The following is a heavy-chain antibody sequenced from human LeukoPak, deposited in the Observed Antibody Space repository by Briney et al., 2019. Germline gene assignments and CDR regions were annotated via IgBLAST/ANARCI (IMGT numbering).Heavy chain of an antibody. D-gene: IGHD2-15*01. J-gene: IGHJ4*02. CDR2: ISYDGSNK. V-gene: IGHV3-30*18. CDR1: GFTFSSYG. CDR3: AKAPPLCSGGSCYSLWH. Sequence: QPGRSLRLSCAASGFTFSSYGMHWVRQAPGKGLEWVAVISYDGSNKYYADSVKGRFTISRDNCKNTLYLQMNSLRAEDTAVYYCAKAPPLCSGGSCYSLWHWGQGTLVTVSS.